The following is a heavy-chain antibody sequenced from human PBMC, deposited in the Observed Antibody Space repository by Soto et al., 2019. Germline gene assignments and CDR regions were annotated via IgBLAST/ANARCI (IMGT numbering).Heavy chain of an antibody. CDR2: IKQDGTEK. CDR3: ARGDTPMITGMDSFDI. Sequence: GGSMRLSCAASGFTFSRYWMNWVRQAPGKGLEWVANIKQDGTEKNYVDSVKGRFTISRDNARNSLYLQMDSLRAEDTAVYFCARGDTPMITGMDSFDIWGQGTMVTVSS. V-gene: IGHV3-7*01. D-gene: IGHD5-18*01. CDR1: GFTFSRYW. J-gene: IGHJ3*02.